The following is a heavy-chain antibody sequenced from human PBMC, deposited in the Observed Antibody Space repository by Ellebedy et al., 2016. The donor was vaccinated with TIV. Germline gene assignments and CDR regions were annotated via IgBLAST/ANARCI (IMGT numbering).Heavy chain of an antibody. Sequence: MPSETLSLTCTVSGTSITSFYWSWIRQPPGKGLEWIGYIYYSGSTDYNPSLKSRVTISVDTSKNQFSLKLSSVTAADTAVYYCARTYDILTGYYFDYWGQGTLVTVSS. CDR3: ARTYDILTGYYFDY. J-gene: IGHJ4*02. V-gene: IGHV4-59*01. D-gene: IGHD3-9*01. CDR2: IYYSGST. CDR1: GTSITSFY.